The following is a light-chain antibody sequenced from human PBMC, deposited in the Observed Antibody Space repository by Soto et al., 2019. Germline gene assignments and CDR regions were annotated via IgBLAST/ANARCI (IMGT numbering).Light chain of an antibody. CDR3: QQYNSWPPWT. V-gene: IGKV3-15*01. J-gene: IGKJ1*01. Sequence: EILMTQSPATLSVSPGERATLSCRASQSVSSNLAWYQQKPGQAPRLLIYGASTRATGIPARFSGSGSGTEFTLTISRLQSEDFAVYYCQQYNSWPPWTFGQGTKVEIK. CDR1: QSVSSN. CDR2: GAS.